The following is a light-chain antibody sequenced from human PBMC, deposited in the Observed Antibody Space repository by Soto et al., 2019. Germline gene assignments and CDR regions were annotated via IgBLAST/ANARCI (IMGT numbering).Light chain of an antibody. CDR1: QDISNS. J-gene: IGKJ3*01. CDR3: QQYSGYPFT. V-gene: IGKV1-16*02. Sequence: DIQMTQSPSSLSASVGDRVTITCRASQDISNSLAWFQQKPGKAPKSLIYAASNLQSGVPSKFSGSGSGTDFTLTISSLQPEDFVTYYCQQYSGYPFTFGPGTKVDIK. CDR2: AAS.